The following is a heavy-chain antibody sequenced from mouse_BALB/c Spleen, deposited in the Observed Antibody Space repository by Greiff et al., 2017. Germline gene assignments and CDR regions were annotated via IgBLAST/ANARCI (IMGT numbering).Heavy chain of an antibody. D-gene: IGHD2-2*01. CDR1: GFTFSSYG. Sequence: EVQLVESGGGLVQPGGSLKPSCAASGFTFSSYGMSWVRQTPDKRLELVATINSNGGSTYYPDSVKGRFTISRDNAKNTLYLQMSSLRSEDTAMYYCARGGWLRWYFDVWGAGTTVTVSS. CDR3: ARGGWLRWYFDV. V-gene: IGHV5-6-3*01. CDR2: INSNGGST. J-gene: IGHJ1*01.